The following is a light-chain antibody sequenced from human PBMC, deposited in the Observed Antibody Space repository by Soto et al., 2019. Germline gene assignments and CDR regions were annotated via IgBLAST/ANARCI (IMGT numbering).Light chain of an antibody. J-gene: IGKJ4*01. CDR3: QQYGRTPLT. V-gene: IGKV3-20*01. CDR2: DAS. Sequence: EIVLTQSPGTLSLSPGERASLSCRASQSVSRNYVAWYHYKPGPAPRLLIYDASTRATGIPDRFSGSGSGADFTLTISRLEPEDFAVYFCQQYGRTPLTFGGGSKVEIK. CDR1: QSVSRNY.